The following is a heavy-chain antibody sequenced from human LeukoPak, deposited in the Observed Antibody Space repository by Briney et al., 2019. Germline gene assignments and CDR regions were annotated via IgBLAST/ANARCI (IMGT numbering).Heavy chain of an antibody. Sequence: GGSLRLSRAASGFTFGSYGLHWVRQAPGKGLEWVAGILYDGSQRYYADSVKGRFTISRDNSKNTLYLEMNSLRAGYTAVYYCARDLDGGWPQYDSWGQGTLVAVSS. D-gene: IGHD6-19*01. CDR3: ARDLDGGWPQYDS. V-gene: IGHV3-33*01. CDR2: ILYDGSQR. J-gene: IGHJ4*02. CDR1: GFTFGSYG.